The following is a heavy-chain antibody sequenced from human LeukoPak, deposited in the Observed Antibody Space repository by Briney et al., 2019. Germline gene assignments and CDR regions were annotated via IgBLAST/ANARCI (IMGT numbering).Heavy chain of an antibody. J-gene: IGHJ4*02. D-gene: IGHD2-15*01. CDR1: GFTFSSYA. CDR3: AKAVGRCSGGNCEVWASFDF. V-gene: IGHV3-23*01. CDR2: ISGSGNST. Sequence: PGGSLRLSCAASGFTFSSYAMSWVRQAPGKGLEWVSVISGSGNSTYYADSVKGRFTISRDNSTNTLYLQMNSLRAEDTAVYYCAKAVGRCSGGNCEVWASFDFWGQGTLVTVSS.